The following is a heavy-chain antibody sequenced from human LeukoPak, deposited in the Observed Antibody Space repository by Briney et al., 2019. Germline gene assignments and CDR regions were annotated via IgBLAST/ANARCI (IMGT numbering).Heavy chain of an antibody. CDR1: GGSISSSSYY. Sequence: PSETLSLTCTVSGGSISSSSYYWGWIRQPPGKGLEWIGSIYYSGSTYYNSSLKSRITISVDTSKNQFSLKLTSVTAADTAVYYCASDRGGLSFCFWGQGTLVTVSS. CDR2: IYYSGST. J-gene: IGHJ4*02. D-gene: IGHD3-22*01. V-gene: IGHV4-39*01. CDR3: ASDRGGLSFCF.